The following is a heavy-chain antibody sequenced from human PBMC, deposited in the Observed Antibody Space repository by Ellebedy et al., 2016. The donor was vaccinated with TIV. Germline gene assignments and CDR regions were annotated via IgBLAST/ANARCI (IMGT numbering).Heavy chain of an antibody. CDR1: GGAFSGYF. J-gene: IGHJ4*02. D-gene: IGHD3-10*01. CDR2: INHSGST. Sequence: SETLSLXCAVEGGAFSGYFWSWIRQSPGKGLEWIGEINHSGSTNYNPSLKSRVTMSVDTTKKHISLRLSSVTAADTAVYYCARVGDYYGSGSLDYWGRGTLVAVPS. V-gene: IGHV4-34*01. CDR3: ARVGDYYGSGSLDY.